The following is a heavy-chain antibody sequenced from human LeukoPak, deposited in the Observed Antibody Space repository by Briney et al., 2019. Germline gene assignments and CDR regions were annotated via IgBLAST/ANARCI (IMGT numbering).Heavy chain of an antibody. Sequence: GGSLRLSCAASGFTFDDYAMHWVRQAPGKGLEWVSLISRDGGSTYYADSVKGRFTISRDNSKNSLYLQMNSLRAEDTALYYCATEGGGSYVFDIWGQGTMVTVSS. CDR3: ATEGGGSYVFDI. CDR2: ISRDGGST. CDR1: GFTFDDYA. V-gene: IGHV3-43D*04. J-gene: IGHJ3*02. D-gene: IGHD1-26*01.